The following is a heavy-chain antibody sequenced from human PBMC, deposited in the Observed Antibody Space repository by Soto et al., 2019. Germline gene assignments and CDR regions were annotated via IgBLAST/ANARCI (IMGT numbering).Heavy chain of an antibody. V-gene: IGHV3-53*05. CDR1: GLTVSSNY. D-gene: IGHD1-1*01. CDR3: AKELEDGYFDY. CDR2: ISGGGTT. J-gene: IGHJ4*02. Sequence: EVQLVETGGGLIQPGGSLRLSCAASGLTVSSNYMSWVRQAPGKGLEWVSIISGGGTTYYADSVKGRFTISRDNPKNTLYLQMNSLRAEDTAVYYCAKELEDGYFDYWGQGTLVTVSS.